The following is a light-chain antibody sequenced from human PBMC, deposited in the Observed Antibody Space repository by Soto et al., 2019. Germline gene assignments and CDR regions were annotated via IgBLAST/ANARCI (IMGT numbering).Light chain of an antibody. CDR1: QSVFNH. Sequence: DVPMTQSPSSLSASVGDSVTITCRASQSVFNHLSWFQQRPGKGPKLLIYDATSLHAGVPSRFSDSGYGTDFTLTIRTVQPQDSAIYYCPQSSSTPLTFGGGTSVELK. CDR3: PQSSSTPLT. CDR2: DAT. J-gene: IGKJ4*01. V-gene: IGKV1-39*01.